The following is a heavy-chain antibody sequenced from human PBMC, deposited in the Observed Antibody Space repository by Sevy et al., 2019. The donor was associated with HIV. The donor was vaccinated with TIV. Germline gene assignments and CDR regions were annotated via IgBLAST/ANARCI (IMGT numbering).Heavy chain of an antibody. CDR1: GFTFSTYN. CDR2: ISSTSNTI. J-gene: IGHJ3*02. D-gene: IGHD3-16*01. Sequence: GGSLRLSCAASGFTFSTYNMHWVRQAPGKGLEWVSYISSTSNTIYYADSVKGRFTISRDNADNSLYLQMKSLRAEDTALYYCARIGMITFGGAARGAFDIWGQGTMLTVSS. CDR3: ARIGMITFGGAARGAFDI. V-gene: IGHV3-48*01.